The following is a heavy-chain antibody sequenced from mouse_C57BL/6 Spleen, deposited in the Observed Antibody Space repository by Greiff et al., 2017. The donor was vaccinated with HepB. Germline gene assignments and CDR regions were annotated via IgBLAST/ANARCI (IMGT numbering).Heavy chain of an antibody. CDR1: GYTFTDYE. Sequence: VQRVESGAELVRPGASVTLSCKASGYTFTDYEMHWVKQTPVHGLEWIGAIDPETGGTAYNQKFKGKAILTADKSSSTAYMELRSLTSEDSAVYYCTRGPYGSSFWYFDVWGTGTTVTVSS. V-gene: IGHV1-15*01. J-gene: IGHJ1*03. CDR2: IDPETGGT. D-gene: IGHD1-1*01. CDR3: TRGPYGSSFWYFDV.